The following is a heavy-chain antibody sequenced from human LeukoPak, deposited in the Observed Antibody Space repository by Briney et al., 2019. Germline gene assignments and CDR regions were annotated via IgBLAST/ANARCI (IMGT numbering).Heavy chain of an antibody. CDR2: IWQEGSEK. V-gene: IGHV3-7*01. J-gene: IGHJ4*02. CDR1: GFTFSSHW. CDR3: ARDQNLISWGLDYFDY. Sequence: GGSLTLSCVASGFTFSSHWMSWVRQAPGKGLEWVANIWQEGSEKYYVDSVKGRFTISRDNTRHSLFLHMNSLRAEDTAVYFCARDQNLISWGLDYFDYWGQGTLVTVSS. D-gene: IGHD3-16*01.